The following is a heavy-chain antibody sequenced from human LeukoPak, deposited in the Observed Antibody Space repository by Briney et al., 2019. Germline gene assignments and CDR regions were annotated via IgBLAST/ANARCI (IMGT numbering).Heavy chain of an antibody. V-gene: IGHV4-39*01. CDR2: IYYTGSA. CDR1: GASITSSSFY. Sequence: SETLSLTCSVSGASITSSSFYWGWIRQPPGKGLELIGSIYYTGSADYNQSLKSRVTISVDTSKNQLSPKLNTVTAEDPAVYYCARLDYYDSSDYWGQGTLVIVSS. J-gene: IGHJ4*02. D-gene: IGHD3-22*01. CDR3: ARLDYYDSSDY.